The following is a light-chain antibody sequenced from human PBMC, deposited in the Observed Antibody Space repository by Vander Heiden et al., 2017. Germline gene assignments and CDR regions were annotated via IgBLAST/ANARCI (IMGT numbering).Light chain of an antibody. CDR2: GNS. J-gene: IGLJ2*01. Sequence: QSVLTQPPSASAAPGQPVTVSGTGSSSNIAAGSDVHWYQQLPGTAPKLLIYGNSNRPSGVPDRVSGSKSGTSASLAITGLQAEDEADYYCQSYDSSLSGWVVFGGGTKLTVL. CDR1: SSNIAAGSD. V-gene: IGLV1-40*01. CDR3: QSYDSSLSGWVV.